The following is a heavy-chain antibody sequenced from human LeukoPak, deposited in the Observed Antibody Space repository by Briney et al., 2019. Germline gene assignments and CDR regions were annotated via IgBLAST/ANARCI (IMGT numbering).Heavy chain of an antibody. J-gene: IGHJ6*03. Sequence: GTLSLTCAVSGGSISSSNWWSWVRQAPGKGLEWVSYISNTAGSSTTIYYADSVKGRFTISRDNAKNSLYLQMNNLRVEDTAVYYCTRLRAALILPHQYYYMDVWGKGTTVTVSS. D-gene: IGHD6-6*01. CDR2: ISNTAGSSTTI. V-gene: IGHV3-48*04. CDR1: GGSISSSN. CDR3: TRLRAALILPHQYYYMDV.